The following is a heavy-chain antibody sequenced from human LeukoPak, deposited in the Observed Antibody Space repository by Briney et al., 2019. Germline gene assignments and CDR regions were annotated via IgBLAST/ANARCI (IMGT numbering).Heavy chain of an antibody. V-gene: IGHV3-23*01. D-gene: IGHD3-22*01. CDR3: ARRYYDTSGYYSPDY. CDR1: GFTFSNYA. CDR2: ISESGCST. J-gene: IGHJ4*02. Sequence: GGPLRLSCAASGFTFSNYAMSWVRQAPGKGLEWVSIISESGCSTNYADSVKGRFTISRDNSKNTLFLQMNSLRAEDTAVYDCARRYYDTSGYYSPDYWGQGTLGTVSS.